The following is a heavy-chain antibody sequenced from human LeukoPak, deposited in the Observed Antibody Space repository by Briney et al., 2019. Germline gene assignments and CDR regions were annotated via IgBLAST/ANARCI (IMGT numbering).Heavy chain of an antibody. Sequence: SETLSLTCTVSGGSISSYYWSWIRQPAGKGLEWIGRVYTSGSTNYNPSLKSRVTISVDTSKNQFSLKLSSVTAADTAVYYCARTAGTENRYYYYYYMDVWGKGTTVTVSS. CDR2: VYTSGST. CDR3: ARTAGTENRYYYYYYMDV. J-gene: IGHJ6*03. CDR1: GGSISSYY. D-gene: IGHD6-13*01. V-gene: IGHV4-4*07.